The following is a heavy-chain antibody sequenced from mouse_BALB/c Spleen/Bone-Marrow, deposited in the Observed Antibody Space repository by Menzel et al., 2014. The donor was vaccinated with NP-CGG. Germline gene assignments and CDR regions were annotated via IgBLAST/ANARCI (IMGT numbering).Heavy chain of an antibody. J-gene: IGHJ1*01. D-gene: IGHD2-4*01. CDR3: AIDTVITTHWYFDV. CDR1: GFTFTDYY. V-gene: IGHV7-3*02. CDR2: IRNKANGYTT. Sequence: EVMLVESGGGWGQPGGSLRLSCATSGFTFTDYYMSWVRQPPGKALEWLGFIRNKANGYTTEYSASVKGRFTISRDNSQSSLYLPMNALGAEDSAAYYRAIDTVITTHWYFDVWVAGTTVTVSS.